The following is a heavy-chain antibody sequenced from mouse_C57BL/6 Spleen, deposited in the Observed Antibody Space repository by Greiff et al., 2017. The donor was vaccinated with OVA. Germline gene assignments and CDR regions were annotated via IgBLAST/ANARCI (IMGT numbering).Heavy chain of an antibody. CDR2: ISSGSSSI. V-gene: IGHV5-17*01. CDR3: GRENRDSCYFDY. J-gene: IGHJ2*01. Sequence: EVKLMESGGGLVKPGGSLKLSCAASGFTFSDYGMHWVRQAPEKGLEWVAYISSGSSSIYYADTVKGRFTISRDNTKNTLFLQMTSLRSEDTAMYYCGRENRDSCYFDYWGQGTTLTVSS. CDR1: GFTFSDYG. D-gene: IGHD4-1*01.